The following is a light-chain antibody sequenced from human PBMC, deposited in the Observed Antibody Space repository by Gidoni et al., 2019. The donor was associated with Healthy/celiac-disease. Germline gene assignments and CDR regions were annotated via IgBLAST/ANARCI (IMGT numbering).Light chain of an antibody. CDR2: DAY. J-gene: IGKJ1*01. V-gene: IGKV1-5*01. Sequence: DIQMTQSPSTLSASVGDRVTITCRASQSISSWLAWYQQKPGKAPKLLFYDAYSLESGVPSRFVGSGSGTEFTLSISSLQPDDFATYYCQQYNSYSTFGQGTKVEIK. CDR3: QQYNSYST. CDR1: QSISSW.